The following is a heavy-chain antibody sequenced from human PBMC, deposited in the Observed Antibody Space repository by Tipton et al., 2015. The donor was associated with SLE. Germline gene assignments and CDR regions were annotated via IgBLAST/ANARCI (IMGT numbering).Heavy chain of an antibody. Sequence: TLSLTCAVYGGSFSGYYWSWIRQPPGKGLEWIAEINHRAGTTYNPSLKRRVTITADTSKNQFSLKLSNVPAADAAVYYCARLPLIAAAGRYFDYWGQGTLATVSS. V-gene: IGHV4-34*01. D-gene: IGHD6-13*01. CDR3: ARLPLIAAAGRYFDY. J-gene: IGHJ4*02. CDR2: INHRAGT. CDR1: GGSFSGYY.